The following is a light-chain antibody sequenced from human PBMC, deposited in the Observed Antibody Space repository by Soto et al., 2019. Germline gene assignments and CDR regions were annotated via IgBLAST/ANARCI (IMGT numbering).Light chain of an antibody. CDR2: AAY. CDR3: QQSYRTPWA. Sequence: DIQVTQSPSSLSASVGDRVTITCRASQSISNYLNWYQHKPGKAPKLLIFAAYSLQNGVPSRFSGSGSGKDFTLTIGSLQPEDFATYYCQQSYRTPWAFGQGTKVEIK. J-gene: IGKJ1*01. CDR1: QSISNY. V-gene: IGKV1-39*01.